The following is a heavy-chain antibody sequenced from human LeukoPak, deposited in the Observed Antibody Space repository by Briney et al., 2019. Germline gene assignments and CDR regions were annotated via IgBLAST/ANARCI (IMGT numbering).Heavy chain of an antibody. Sequence: SETLSLTCAVSGVSLNGYYWGWIRQTPGKGLEWIGEINHSGRTNYNPSLKSRVTISADTSKNQFSLELRSVTVADTAVYYCARAYYSTSWFPHWGQGALVTVSS. V-gene: IGHV4-34*01. J-gene: IGHJ5*02. CDR3: ARAYYSTSWFPH. CDR1: GVSLNGYY. CDR2: INHSGRT. D-gene: IGHD3-10*01.